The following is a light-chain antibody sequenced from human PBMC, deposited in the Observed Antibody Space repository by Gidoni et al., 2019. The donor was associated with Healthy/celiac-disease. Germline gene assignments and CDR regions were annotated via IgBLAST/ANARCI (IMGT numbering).Light chain of an antibody. Sequence: EIVLTQSPAPLSLSPGERATLSCRASQSVSSYLAWYQQNPGQAPRLLIYDASNRATGIPARFSGSGSGTDFTLTISSLEPEDFAVYYCQQRSNWPPLYTFGQGTKLEIK. CDR2: DAS. J-gene: IGKJ2*01. CDR3: QQRSNWPPLYT. CDR1: QSVSSY. V-gene: IGKV3-11*01.